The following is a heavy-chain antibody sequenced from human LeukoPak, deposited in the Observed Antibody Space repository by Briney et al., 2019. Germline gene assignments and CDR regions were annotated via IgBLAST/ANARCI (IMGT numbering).Heavy chain of an antibody. Sequence: SETLSLTCAVYGGSFSGYYWSWIRQPPGKGLEWIGEINHSGSTNYNPSLKSRVTISVDTSRNQFSLKLSSVTAADTAVYYCARESYYGSGLDYWGQGTLVTVSS. D-gene: IGHD3-10*01. CDR3: ARESYYGSGLDY. J-gene: IGHJ4*02. V-gene: IGHV4-34*01. CDR1: GGSFSGYY. CDR2: INHSGST.